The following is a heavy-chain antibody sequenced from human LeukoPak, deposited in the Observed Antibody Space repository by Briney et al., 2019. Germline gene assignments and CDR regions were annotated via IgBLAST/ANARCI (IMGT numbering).Heavy chain of an antibody. CDR1: GGSISSGGYS. Sequence: PSETLSLTCAVSGGSISSGGYSWSWIRQPLGKGLEWIGYIYHSGSTYYNPSLKSRVTISVDRSKNQFSLKLSSVTAADTAVYYCAANRREYAIWGYWGQGTLVTVSS. CDR2: IYHSGST. J-gene: IGHJ4*02. V-gene: IGHV4-30-2*01. CDR3: AANRREYAIWGY. D-gene: IGHD2-8*01.